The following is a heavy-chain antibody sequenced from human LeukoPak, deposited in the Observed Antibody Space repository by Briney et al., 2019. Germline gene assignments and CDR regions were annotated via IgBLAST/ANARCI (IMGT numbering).Heavy chain of an antibody. D-gene: IGHD3-22*01. CDR1: GFTFDDYA. Sequence: PGGSLRLSCAASGFTFDDYAMHWVRQAPGKGLEWVSGISWNSGSIGYADSVKGRFTISRDNAKSSLYLQMNSLRAEDTALYYCAKGFHYYDSSGYYWPVDYWGQGTLVTASS. CDR3: AKGFHYYDSSGYYWPVDY. CDR2: ISWNSGSI. J-gene: IGHJ4*02. V-gene: IGHV3-9*01.